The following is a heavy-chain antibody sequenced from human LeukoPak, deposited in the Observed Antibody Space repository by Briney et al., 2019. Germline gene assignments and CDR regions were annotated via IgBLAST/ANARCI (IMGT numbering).Heavy chain of an antibody. Sequence: GRSLRHTCAASGFTFSSYAMSWVRQAPGKGLEWVSAISGSGGSTYYADSVKGRFTTSRDNSKNTLYLQMNSLRAEDTAVYYCAKDAVVWQLDYFDYWGQGTLVTVSS. CDR3: AKDAVVWQLDYFDY. CDR1: GFTFSSYA. D-gene: IGHD6-6*01. V-gene: IGHV3-23*01. CDR2: ISGSGGST. J-gene: IGHJ4*02.